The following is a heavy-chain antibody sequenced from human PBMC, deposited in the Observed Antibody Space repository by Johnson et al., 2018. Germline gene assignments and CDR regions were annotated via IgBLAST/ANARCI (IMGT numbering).Heavy chain of an antibody. CDR2: IIPVLEIA. CDR1: GGTFGNYS. D-gene: IGHD2-15*01. J-gene: IGHJ1*01. V-gene: IGHV1-69*09. CDR3: ASGPCNDGRCYPTLFQD. Sequence: QVQLVESGAEVKKPGSSVKVSCRASGGTFGNYSIIWLRQAPGQGLEWMGRIIPVLEIANYALSFQGRVTITADKSTSTAYMARSSLRSEDTAMYYCASGPCNDGRCYPTLFQDWGQGTLVTVSS.